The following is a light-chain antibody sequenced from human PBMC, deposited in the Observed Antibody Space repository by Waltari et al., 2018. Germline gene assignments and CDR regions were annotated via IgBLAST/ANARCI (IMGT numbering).Light chain of an antibody. CDR1: PSLGPN. CDR3: QQYNNWPLYT. V-gene: IGKV3-15*01. CDR2: GGS. J-gene: IGKJ2*01. Sequence: EVVLTQSPATLSFSPGERATLSCRASPSLGPNLAWSQQKPGQAPGLLIYGGSSRATGVPARFSGSGSGTDFTLTISSLQSEDFVVYYCQQYNNWPLYTFGQGTKLEI.